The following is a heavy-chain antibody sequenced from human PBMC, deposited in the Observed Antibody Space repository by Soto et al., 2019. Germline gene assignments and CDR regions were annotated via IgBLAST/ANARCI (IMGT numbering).Heavy chain of an antibody. V-gene: IGHV1-3*01. CDR2: INAANGNT. CDR3: ATDYGSNWRL. J-gene: IGHJ4*02. Sequence: QAHLVQSGAELKMLGDSVQVSCKASVFFSTNYNFHWLRQAPGQSLEWMGRINAANGNTQYSQNFQGRVTFTSDASASTAFMELTNLRFEDKAMYYCATDYGSNWRLWGQGTLVSVSS. CDR1: VFFSTNYN. D-gene: IGHD3-10*01.